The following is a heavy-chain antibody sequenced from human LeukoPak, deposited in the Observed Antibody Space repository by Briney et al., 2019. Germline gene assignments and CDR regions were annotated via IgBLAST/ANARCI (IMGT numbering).Heavy chain of an antibody. CDR1: GGSISSGGYY. D-gene: IGHD3-3*01. Sequence: SQTLSLTCTVSGGSISSGGYYWSWIRQHPGKGLEWIGYIYYSGSTYYNPSLKSRVTISVDTSMNQFSLKLSSVTAADTAVYYCARHYDFWSGSGLDYGMDVWGQGTTVTVSS. CDR3: ARHYDFWSGSGLDYGMDV. V-gene: IGHV4-31*03. J-gene: IGHJ6*02. CDR2: IYYSGST.